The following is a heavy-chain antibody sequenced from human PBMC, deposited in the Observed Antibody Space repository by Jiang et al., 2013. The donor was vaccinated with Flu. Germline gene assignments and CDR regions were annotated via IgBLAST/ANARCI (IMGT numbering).Heavy chain of an antibody. CDR1: GGSISSGSYY. D-gene: IGHD1-26*01. CDR2: IYTSGST. Sequence: GSGLVKPSQTLSLTCTVSGGSISSGSYYWSWIRQPAGKGLEWIGRIYTSGSTNYNPSLKSRVTISVDTSKNQFSLKLSSVTAADTAVYYCAGNTGIVGATGWETLIHWFDPWGQGTLVTVSS. J-gene: IGHJ5*02. V-gene: IGHV4-61*02. CDR3: AGNTGIVGATGWETLIHWFDP.